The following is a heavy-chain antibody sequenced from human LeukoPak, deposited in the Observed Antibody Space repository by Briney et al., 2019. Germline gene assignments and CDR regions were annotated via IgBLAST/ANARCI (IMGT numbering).Heavy chain of an antibody. D-gene: IGHD6-13*01. CDR1: GFTFNSYA. Sequence: GGSLRLSCAASGFTFNSYAMHWVRQAPGKGLEYVSGIRSKGGSTYYVNSVKGRFTISRDNSKNSLYLQMNSLRAEDTALYYCAKDLSSSSWYVCAFDIWGQGTMVTVSS. CDR3: AKDLSSSSWYVCAFDI. CDR2: IRSKGGST. J-gene: IGHJ3*02. V-gene: IGHV3-64*01.